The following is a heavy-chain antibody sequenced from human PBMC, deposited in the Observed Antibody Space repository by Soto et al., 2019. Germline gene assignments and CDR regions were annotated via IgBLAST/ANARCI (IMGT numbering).Heavy chain of an antibody. Sequence: QVQLVQSGAEVKKPGASVKVSCKASGYTFTSYGISWVRQAPGQGLEWMGWISAYNGNTNYAQKLQGRANRTTDTSTSTAYMELRSLRSDDTAVDYCARTPGCSGGSCRIPGDYWGQGTLVTVSS. V-gene: IGHV1-18*04. CDR3: ARTPGCSGGSCRIPGDY. CDR1: GYTFTSYG. D-gene: IGHD2-15*01. J-gene: IGHJ4*02. CDR2: ISAYNGNT.